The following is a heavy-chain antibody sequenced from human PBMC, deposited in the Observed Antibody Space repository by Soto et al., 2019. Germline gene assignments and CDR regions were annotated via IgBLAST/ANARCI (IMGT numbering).Heavy chain of an antibody. J-gene: IGHJ6*02. V-gene: IGHV4-4*07. D-gene: IGHD5-18*01. CDR3: ARCYGPGWYYYYGMDV. Sequence: PSSTLSLTCTVSGGSISSYYWSWIRQPAGKGLEWIGRIYTSGSTNYNPSLKSRVTMSVDTSKNQFSLKLSSVTAADTAVYYCARCYGPGWYYYYGMDVWGQGTTVTVSS. CDR2: IYTSGST. CDR1: GGSISSYY.